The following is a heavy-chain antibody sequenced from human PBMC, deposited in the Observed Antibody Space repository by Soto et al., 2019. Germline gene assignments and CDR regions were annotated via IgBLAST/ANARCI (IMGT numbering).Heavy chain of an antibody. CDR3: ARDESSYDAFDI. CDR2: IYYSGST. J-gene: IGHJ3*02. V-gene: IGHV4-31*03. CDR1: GGSISSSGYY. D-gene: IGHD3-22*01. Sequence: QVQLQESGPGLVKPSQTLSLTCTVSGGSISSSGYYWSWIRQHPGKGLEWIGYIYYSGSTYYNPSLKSRVTISVDTSKTQFSLKLSSVTAADTAVYYCARDESSYDAFDIWGQGTMVTVSS.